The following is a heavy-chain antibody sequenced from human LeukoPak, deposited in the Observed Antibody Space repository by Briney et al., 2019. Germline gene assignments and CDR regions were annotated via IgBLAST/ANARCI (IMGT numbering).Heavy chain of an antibody. D-gene: IGHD3-10*01. CDR3: AKAGAYYYGSGSLNWFDP. V-gene: IGHV3-30*18. Sequence: GGSLRLSCAASGFTFSSYGMHWVGQAPGKGLEWVAVISYDGSNKYYADSVKGRFTISRDNSKNTLYLQMNSLRAEDTAVYYCAKAGAYYYGSGSLNWFDPWGQGTLVTVSS. J-gene: IGHJ5*02. CDR2: ISYDGSNK. CDR1: GFTFSSYG.